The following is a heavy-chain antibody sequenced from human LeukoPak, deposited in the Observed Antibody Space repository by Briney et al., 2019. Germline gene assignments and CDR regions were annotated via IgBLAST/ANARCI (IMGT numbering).Heavy chain of an antibody. CDR3: AYQVYSRCWHPFAY. Sequence: ESGPTLVGHTQTLTLTCTFSGLSLRTDEVGVGWIRQPPGSGLEWRAHNCWNDNMFYRPSLQSRLTITNDPSKSQLAPTMTNMYPVDTATYYCAYQVYSRCWHPFAYWGEGILVTVAS. CDR1: GLSLRTDEVG. D-gene: IGHD6-13*01. CDR2: NCWNDNM. J-gene: IGHJ4*02. V-gene: IGHV2-5*01.